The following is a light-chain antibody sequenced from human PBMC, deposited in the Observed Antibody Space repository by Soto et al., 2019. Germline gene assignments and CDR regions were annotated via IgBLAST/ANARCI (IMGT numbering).Light chain of an antibody. J-gene: IGKJ1*01. CDR1: HRISRS. CDR2: DAS. V-gene: IGKV1-5*01. CDR3: QQYNSYSET. Sequence: DIQMTQSPSSLSASVGDRVTFTCRASHRISRSLAWYQQKPGKAPRLLIFDASILESGVPSRFSGSGSGTEFILTISSLQPDDFATYYCQQYNSYSETFGQGTKVDI.